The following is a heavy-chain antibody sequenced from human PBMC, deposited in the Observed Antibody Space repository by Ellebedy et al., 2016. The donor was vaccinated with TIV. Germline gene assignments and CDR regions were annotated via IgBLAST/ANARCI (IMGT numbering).Heavy chain of an antibody. J-gene: IGHJ6*02. CDR3: ARGVTTYYYYGMDV. Sequence: GGSLRLXXAATGFTFSSYSMNWVRQAPGKGLEWVSSISSSSSYIYYADSVKGRFTISRDNAKNSLYLQMNSLRAEDTAVYYCARGVTTYYYYGMDVWGQGTTVTVSS. CDR2: ISSSSSYI. V-gene: IGHV3-21*01. D-gene: IGHD3-22*01. CDR1: GFTFSSYS.